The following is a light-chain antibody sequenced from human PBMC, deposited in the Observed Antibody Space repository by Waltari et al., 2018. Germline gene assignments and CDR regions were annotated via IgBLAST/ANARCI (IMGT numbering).Light chain of an antibody. CDR1: QSVGSNY. Sequence: EIVLKQSPGTLSLSPGERATLSCRASQSVGSNYLVWYQQKPGQAPRLLIYGASSRATGIPDRFTGSGSGTDFTLTISRLEPEDFAVYYCQQYGTSSSFGQGTRLEIK. V-gene: IGKV3-20*01. CDR3: QQYGTSSS. CDR2: GAS. J-gene: IGKJ5*01.